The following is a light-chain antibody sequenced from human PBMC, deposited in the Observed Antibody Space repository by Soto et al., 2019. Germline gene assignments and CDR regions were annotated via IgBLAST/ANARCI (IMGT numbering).Light chain of an antibody. CDR3: QQYGISPRT. CDR2: GAS. Sequence: EIVLTQSPGTVSLSPGERATLSCRSSQSVSSSFLAWYQQKVGQAPRLLIYGASSRATGIPDRFSGSGSGTDFTLTISRLEPEDFAVYYCQQYGISPRTFGQGRLLEIK. CDR1: QSVSSSF. J-gene: IGKJ5*01. V-gene: IGKV3-20*01.